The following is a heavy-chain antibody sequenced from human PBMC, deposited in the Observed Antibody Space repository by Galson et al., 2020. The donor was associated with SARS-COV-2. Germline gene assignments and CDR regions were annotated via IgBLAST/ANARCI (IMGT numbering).Heavy chain of an antibody. CDR1: GYTFTGYY. V-gene: IGHV1-2*02. D-gene: IGHD5-12*01. Sequence: ASVKVSCKASGYTFTGYYMHWVRQAPGQGLEWMRWINPNSGGTNYAQKFQGRVTMTRDTSISTAYMELSRLRSDDTAVYYCARDAGEGLRSPLDYWGQGTLVTVSS. CDR2: INPNSGGT. CDR3: ARDAGEGLRSPLDY. J-gene: IGHJ4*02.